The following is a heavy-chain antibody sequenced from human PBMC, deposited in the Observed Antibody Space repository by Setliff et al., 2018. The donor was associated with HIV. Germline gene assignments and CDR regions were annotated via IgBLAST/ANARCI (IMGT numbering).Heavy chain of an antibody. CDR3: AALSLRTNTVYGIISTRFDP. V-gene: IGHV3-7*03. CDR1: GFTFGDFW. D-gene: IGHD2-8*01. J-gene: IGHJ5*02. Sequence: PGGSLRLSCAGYGFTFGDFWMSWARQAPGKGLEWVANINEDGNEKYYEGSVKGRFTISRDNAKNSLFLQMNSLRADDTAVYYCAALSLRTNTVYGIISTRFDPWGQGTLVTVSS. CDR2: INEDGNEK.